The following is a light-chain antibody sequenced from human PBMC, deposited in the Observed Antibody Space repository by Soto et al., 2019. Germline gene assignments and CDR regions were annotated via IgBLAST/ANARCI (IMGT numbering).Light chain of an antibody. J-gene: IGKJ1*01. CDR3: QHYNSYSEA. CDR2: KAS. CDR1: QTISSW. V-gene: IGKV1-5*03. Sequence: STLSGSVGDRVTITCRASQTISSWLAWYQQKPGKAPKLLIYKASTLKSGVPSRFSGSGSGTEFTPTISSLQPDDFATYYCQHYNSYSEAFGQGTKVDIK.